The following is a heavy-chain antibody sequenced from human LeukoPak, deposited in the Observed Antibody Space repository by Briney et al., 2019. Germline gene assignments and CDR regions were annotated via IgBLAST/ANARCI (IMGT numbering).Heavy chain of an antibody. J-gene: IGHJ6*02. CDR2: IYTSGST. CDR3: AREAVAGGSGSNYYYYGMDV. D-gene: IGHD3-10*01. CDR1: GGSISSGSYY. Sequence: SQTLSLTCTVSGGSISSGSYYWSWIRQPAGKGLEWIGRIYTSGSTNYNPSLKSRVTISVDTSKNQFSLKLNSVTAADTAVYYCAREAVAGGSGSNYYYYGMDVWGQGTTVTVSS. V-gene: IGHV4-61*02.